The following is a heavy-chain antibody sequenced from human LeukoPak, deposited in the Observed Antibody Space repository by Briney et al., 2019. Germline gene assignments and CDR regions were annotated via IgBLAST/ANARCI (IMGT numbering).Heavy chain of an antibody. Sequence: KPSETLSLTRTVSGVSISSYYWSWIRQPPGRGLEWLAYIYYSGSTNYNPSLKSRVTISVDTSKNQFSLKLSSVTAADTAVYYCARDRAFSGYSYGLDYWGQGALVTVSS. CDR1: GVSISSYY. J-gene: IGHJ4*02. CDR3: ARDRAFSGYSYGLDY. V-gene: IGHV4-59*01. D-gene: IGHD5-18*01. CDR2: IYYSGST.